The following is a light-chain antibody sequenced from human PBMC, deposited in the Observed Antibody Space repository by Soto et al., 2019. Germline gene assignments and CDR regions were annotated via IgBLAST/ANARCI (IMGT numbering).Light chain of an antibody. Sequence: DIQMTQSPSTLSASVGDRVTITCRASQTINNWLAWYQQKPGKAPRLLISEASNLFSGVPSRFSGSGSGTEFTLTISSLQPDDFATYYCQQYDDYSSTFGQGTKLDIK. V-gene: IGKV1-5*03. CDR3: QQYDDYSST. J-gene: IGKJ2*01. CDR2: EAS. CDR1: QTINNW.